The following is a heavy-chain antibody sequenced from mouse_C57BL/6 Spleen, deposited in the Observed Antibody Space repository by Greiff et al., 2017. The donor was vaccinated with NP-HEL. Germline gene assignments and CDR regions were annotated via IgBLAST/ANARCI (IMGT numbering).Heavy chain of an antibody. CDR2: IHPNSGST. J-gene: IGHJ1*03. CDR3: ARLGTGTNRYFDV. Sequence: VQLQQSGAELVKPGASVKLSCKASGYTFTSYWMHWVKQRPGQGLEWIGMIHPNSGSTNYNEKFKSKATLTVDKSSSTAYMQLSSLTSEDSAVYYCARLGTGTNRYFDVGGTGTTVTVSS. CDR1: GYTFTSYW. V-gene: IGHV1-64*01. D-gene: IGHD4-1*01.